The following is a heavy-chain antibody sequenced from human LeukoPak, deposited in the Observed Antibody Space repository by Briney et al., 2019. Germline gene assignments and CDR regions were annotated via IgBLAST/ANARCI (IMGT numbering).Heavy chain of an antibody. V-gene: IGHV4-30-4*07. CDR2: IYYSGST. CDR3: ARGYYYGSGIDY. CDR1: GGSISSGGYS. Sequence: PSETLSLTCAVSGGSISSGGYSWSWIRQPPGKGLEWIGYIYYSGSTYYNPSLKSRVTISVDTSKNQFSLKLSSVTAADTAVYYCARGYYYGSGIDYWGQGTLVTVSS. D-gene: IGHD3-10*01. J-gene: IGHJ4*02.